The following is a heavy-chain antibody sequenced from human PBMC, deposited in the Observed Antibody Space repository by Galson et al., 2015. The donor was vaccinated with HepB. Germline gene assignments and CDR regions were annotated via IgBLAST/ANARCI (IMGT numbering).Heavy chain of an antibody. CDR1: GFTFSSYA. CDR3: VTGTYRSGWYV. D-gene: IGHD6-19*01. Sequence: SLRLSCAASGFTFSSYAMSWVRQAPGKGLKWVSSISGSGDITHYTDSVKGRFSISRDNSKNTLSLQMNSLRADDTAVYYCVTGTYRSGWYVWGQGTLVTVSS. J-gene: IGHJ4*02. V-gene: IGHV3-23*01. CDR2: ISGSGDIT.